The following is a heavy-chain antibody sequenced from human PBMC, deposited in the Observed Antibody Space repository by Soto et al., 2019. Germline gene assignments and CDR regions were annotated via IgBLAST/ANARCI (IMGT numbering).Heavy chain of an antibody. Sequence: EVQLLESGGGLVQPGGSLRLSCAASGFTFSSYAMSWVRQAPGKGLEWVSAISGSGGSTYYADSVKGRFTISRDNPKNTLYLQMNSLRAEDTAVYYCVQRDCSGGSCYLDYWGQGTLVTVSS. CDR1: GFTFSSYA. D-gene: IGHD2-15*01. CDR2: ISGSGGST. J-gene: IGHJ4*02. V-gene: IGHV3-23*01. CDR3: VQRDCSGGSCYLDY.